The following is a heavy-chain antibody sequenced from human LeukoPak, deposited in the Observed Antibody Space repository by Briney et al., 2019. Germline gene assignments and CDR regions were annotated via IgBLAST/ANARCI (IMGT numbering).Heavy chain of an antibody. V-gene: IGHV3-23*01. CDR1: GFTFRNYT. Sequence: GGSLRLSCAASGFTFRNYTMTWVRQAPGKGLEWVSAISGSGGNTYYADSVKGRFTISRDNSKNTLHLQMNSLRAEDTAVYYCVPATGNNWGQGTLVTVSS. CDR2: ISGSGGNT. J-gene: IGHJ4*02. D-gene: IGHD1/OR15-1a*01. CDR3: VPATGNN.